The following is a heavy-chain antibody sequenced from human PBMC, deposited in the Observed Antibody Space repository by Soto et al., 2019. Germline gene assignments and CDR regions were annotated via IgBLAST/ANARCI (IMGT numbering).Heavy chain of an antibody. J-gene: IGHJ4*02. CDR1: GGSISNAAYS. Sequence: PSETLSLTCTVSGGSISNAAYSWSWIRQPPGKGLEWIGYIYPSGMPFYNPSLRSRVTISIDRSNDQFSLNLKSVTAADTAVYYCARERGGYGLFDSWGQGTLVTV. D-gene: IGHD5-18*01. CDR2: IYPSGMP. CDR3: ARERGGYGLFDS. V-gene: IGHV4-30-2*01.